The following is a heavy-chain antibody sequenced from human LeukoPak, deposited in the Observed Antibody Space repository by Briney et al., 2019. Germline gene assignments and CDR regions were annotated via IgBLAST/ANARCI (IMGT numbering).Heavy chain of an antibody. V-gene: IGHV3-9*01. J-gene: IGHJ4*02. Sequence: GGSLRLSCAASGSTFDDYAMHWVRQAPGKGLEWVSGISWNSGSIGYADSVKGRFTISRDNAKNSLYLQMNSLRAEDTALYYCAKGSTVTTWSFLDYWGQGTLVTVSS. CDR1: GSTFDDYA. CDR2: ISWNSGSI. D-gene: IGHD4-17*01. CDR3: AKGSTVTTWSFLDY.